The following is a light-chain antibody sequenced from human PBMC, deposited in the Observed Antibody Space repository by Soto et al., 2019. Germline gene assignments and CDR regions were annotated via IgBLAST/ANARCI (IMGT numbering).Light chain of an antibody. J-gene: IGKJ1*01. CDR1: QSISSY. CDR3: QQSYYNPT. Sequence: DIQMTQSPSSLSASLGDIVTITCRASQSISSYLNWYQHKPGKAPKLLIYAASSLQTGVPSRFSGSRSGTDFTLTISSLQREDFATYYCQQSYYNPTFGQGTKVDIK. V-gene: IGKV1-39*01. CDR2: AAS.